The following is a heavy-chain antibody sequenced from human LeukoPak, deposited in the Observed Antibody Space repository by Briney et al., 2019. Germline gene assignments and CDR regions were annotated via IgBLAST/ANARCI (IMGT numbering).Heavy chain of an antibody. D-gene: IGHD3-3*01. CDR3: ARVGVGGDFWSGYPYAWFDP. CDR2: ISAYNGNT. V-gene: IGHV1-18*01. CDR1: GYTFTSYG. Sequence: ASVKVSCKASGYTFTSYGISWVRQAPGQGLEWMGWISAYNGNTNYAQKLQGRVTMTTDTSTSTAYMELRSLRSDDTAVYYSARVGVGGDFWSGYPYAWFDPWGQGTLVIVSS. J-gene: IGHJ5*02.